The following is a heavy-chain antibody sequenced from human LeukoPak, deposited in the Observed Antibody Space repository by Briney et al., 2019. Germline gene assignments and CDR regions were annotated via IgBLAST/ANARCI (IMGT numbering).Heavy chain of an antibody. Sequence: ASVKVSCKASGYTFTSYGISWVRQAPGQGLEWMGWISAYNGNTNYAQKLQGRVTMTTDTSTSTAYMELRSLRSDDTAVYYCASTIYCGGDWPFEYWGQGTLVTVSS. J-gene: IGHJ4*02. V-gene: IGHV1-18*01. D-gene: IGHD2-21*02. CDR3: ASTIYCGGDWPFEY. CDR1: GYTFTSYG. CDR2: ISAYNGNT.